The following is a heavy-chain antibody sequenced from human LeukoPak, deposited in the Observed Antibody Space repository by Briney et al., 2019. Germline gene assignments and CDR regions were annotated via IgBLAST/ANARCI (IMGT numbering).Heavy chain of an antibody. CDR3: ARDGSSWDFDY. V-gene: IGHV7-4-1*02. CDR1: GYTFSDYY. CDR2: INTNTGNP. J-gene: IGHJ4*02. D-gene: IGHD6-6*01. Sequence: ASVKVSCKASGYTFSDYYMHWVRQAPGQGLEWMGWINTNTGNPTYAQGFTGRFVFSLDTSVSTAYLQISSLKAEDTAVYYCARDGSSWDFDYWGQGTLVTVSS.